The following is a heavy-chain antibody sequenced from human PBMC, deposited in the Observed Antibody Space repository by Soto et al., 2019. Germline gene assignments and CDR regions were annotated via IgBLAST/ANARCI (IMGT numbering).Heavy chain of an antibody. V-gene: IGHV4-34*01. CDR3: AKMYSSGWSPRNDH. CDR1: GGSFSDYY. CDR2: VNHGGST. D-gene: IGHD6-19*01. Sequence: SETLSLTCPVNGGSFSDYYWTWIRQPPGKGLEWIGEVNHGGSTHYNPSLKSRVSISVDTSKKQFSLNLTFVTAADTAVYYCAKMYSSGWSPRNDHWGQGTLVTVSS. J-gene: IGHJ4*02.